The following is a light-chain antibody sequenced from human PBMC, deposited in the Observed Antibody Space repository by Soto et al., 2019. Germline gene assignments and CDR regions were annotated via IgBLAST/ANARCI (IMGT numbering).Light chain of an antibody. Sequence: QSALAQPASVSGSPGQSITISCTGTSSDVGGYNYVSWYQQHPGKAPKLMIYDVSYRPSGVSDRFSGSKSGNTASLTITGRQSEDEADYYCDLYTSGSFHVFGTGTKGTVL. CDR1: SSDVGGYNY. J-gene: IGLJ1*01. CDR3: DLYTSGSFHV. CDR2: DVS. V-gene: IGLV2-14*03.